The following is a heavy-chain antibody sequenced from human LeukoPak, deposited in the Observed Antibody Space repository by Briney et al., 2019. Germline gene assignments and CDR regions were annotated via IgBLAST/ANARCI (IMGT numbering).Heavy chain of an antibody. V-gene: IGHV3-23*01. Sequence: GGSLRLSCAASGFIFSDYAMSWVRQAPGKGLEWLSGMSKSGDYTHDTESVKGRFTISRDNSKSTLYLQMSGLRAEDTAIYYCAKFNGWELAEYYLDYWGHGTLVTVSS. CDR1: GFIFSDYA. CDR3: AKFNGWELAEYYLDY. D-gene: IGHD1-26*01. CDR2: MSKSGDYT. J-gene: IGHJ4*01.